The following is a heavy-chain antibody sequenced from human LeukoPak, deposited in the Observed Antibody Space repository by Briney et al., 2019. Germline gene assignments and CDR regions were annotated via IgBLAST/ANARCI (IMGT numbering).Heavy chain of an antibody. D-gene: IGHD6-19*01. CDR1: GGSIRSYY. CDR2: IHSGGST. V-gene: IGHV4-4*07. J-gene: IGHJ4*02. CDR3: ARDLYASGWSLYFDY. Sequence: SETLSLTCTVSGGSIRSYYWNWIRQPAGKGLEWIGRIHSGGSTNYNPSFRSRVTMSVDTSKIQFSLKLSSVTAADTAVYYCARDLYASGWSLYFDYWGQGTLVTVSS.